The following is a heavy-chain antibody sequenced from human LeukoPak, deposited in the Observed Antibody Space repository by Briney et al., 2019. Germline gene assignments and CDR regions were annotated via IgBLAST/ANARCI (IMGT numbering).Heavy chain of an antibody. CDR1: GASISNFY. V-gene: IGHV4-59*01. J-gene: IGHJ5*02. D-gene: IGHD2-2*01. Sequence: SETLSLTCTVSGASISNFYWSWIRQPPGKGLEWIGDISYSGSTNYNPSLKSRVTMSVDASKNQFSLKLRSVTAADTAVYYCARLHCSSPSCHRNWFDPWGQGTLVTVSS. CDR3: ARLHCSSPSCHRNWFDP. CDR2: ISYSGST.